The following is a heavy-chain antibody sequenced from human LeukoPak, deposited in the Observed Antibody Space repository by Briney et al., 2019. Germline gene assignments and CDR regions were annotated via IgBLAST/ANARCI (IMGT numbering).Heavy chain of an antibody. CDR3: ARGDYSSSWYEYNWFDP. CDR1: GGSISSYY. CDR2: IYHSGTT. J-gene: IGHJ5*02. D-gene: IGHD6-13*01. Sequence: SETLSLTCTVSGGSISSYYWGWIRQPPGMRPEWIGSIYHSGTTYYNPSLKSRVIMSVNTSKNHFSLRVSSVTAADTAVYYCARGDYSSSWYEYNWFDPWGQGTLVTVSS. V-gene: IGHV4-38-2*02.